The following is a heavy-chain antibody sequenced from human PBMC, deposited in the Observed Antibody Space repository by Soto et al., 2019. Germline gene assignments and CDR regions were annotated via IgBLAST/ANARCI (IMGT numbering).Heavy chain of an antibody. CDR3: VREYYYYYMDV. V-gene: IGHV3-21*01. CDR2: ICSSGSNI. CDR1: GFTFSSYG. Sequence: GGSLRLSCAASGFTFSSYGMHWVRQAPGKGLEWVSFICSSGSNINYADSLEGQFTISRDSAKKSVYLQMNSLRAEDTAVYYCVREYYYYYMDVWGKGTTVTVSS. J-gene: IGHJ6*03.